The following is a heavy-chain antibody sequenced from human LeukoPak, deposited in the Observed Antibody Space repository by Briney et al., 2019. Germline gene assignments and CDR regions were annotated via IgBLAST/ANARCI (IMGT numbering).Heavy chain of an antibody. D-gene: IGHD4-17*01. CDR1: GFTFSSYV. CDR2: ISGSGDNT. V-gene: IGHV3-23*01. J-gene: IGHJ4*02. Sequence: GGSLRLSCASSGFTFSSYVMSWVRKAPGKGLEWVSSISGSGDNTYYADSVKDRFSISRDNSKTTVSLQMNSLRAEDTAVYYCAKGRGTAVTSAANYWGQGTLVTVSS. CDR3: AKGRGTAVTSAANY.